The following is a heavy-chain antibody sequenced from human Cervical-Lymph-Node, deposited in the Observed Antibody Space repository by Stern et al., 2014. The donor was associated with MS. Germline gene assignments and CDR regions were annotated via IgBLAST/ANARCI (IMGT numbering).Heavy chain of an antibody. Sequence: QVQLVQSGAEVKKPGASVKVSCKASGYTFTGNYMHWVRQAPGQGLEWMGWINPNSGGTNYAQNFQGRVTMTRDTSISKVYMELSRLRSDDTAVYYCARGARYSSSSVSEFDYWGQGTLVTVSS. V-gene: IGHV1-2*02. CDR2: INPNSGGT. J-gene: IGHJ4*02. CDR1: GYTFTGNY. CDR3: ARGARYSSSSVSEFDY. D-gene: IGHD6-6*01.